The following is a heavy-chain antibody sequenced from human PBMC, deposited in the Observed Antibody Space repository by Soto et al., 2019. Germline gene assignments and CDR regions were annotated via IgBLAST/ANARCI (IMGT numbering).Heavy chain of an antibody. CDR2: IYPCDSYT. CDR1: GYSFTSLW. CDR3: ARTRAVAGSNYYYSGMDV. D-gene: IGHD6-19*01. Sequence: PGESLKISCKGSGYSFTSLWISRVRQMPGKGLEWMGSIYPCDSYTSYSPSSQGQVTISADKSISTAYRQWSSLKASDPAMYYCARTRAVAGSNYYYSGMDVWGQGTTVTVSS. V-gene: IGHV5-51*01. J-gene: IGHJ6*02.